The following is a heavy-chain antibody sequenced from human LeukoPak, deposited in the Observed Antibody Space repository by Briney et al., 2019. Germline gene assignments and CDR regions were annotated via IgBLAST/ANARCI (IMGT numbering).Heavy chain of an antibody. CDR1: GYTLTELS. J-gene: IGHJ6*02. Sequence: ASVKVSCKVSGYTLTELSMHWVRQAPGKGLEWMGGFDPEDGETIYAQKFQGRVTMTTDTSTSTAYMELRSLRSDDTAVYYCARDGDLPKYYDILTGYYLNYYYGMDVWGQGTTVTVSS. V-gene: IGHV1-24*01. D-gene: IGHD3-9*01. CDR3: ARDGDLPKYYDILTGYYLNYYYGMDV. CDR2: FDPEDGET.